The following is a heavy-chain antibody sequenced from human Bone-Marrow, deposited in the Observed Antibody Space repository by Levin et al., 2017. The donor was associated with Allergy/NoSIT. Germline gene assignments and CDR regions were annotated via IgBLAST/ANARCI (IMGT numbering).Heavy chain of an antibody. Sequence: PSETLSLTCAVYGGSFSGYYWSWIRQPPGKGLEWIGEINHSGSTNYNPSLKSRVTISVDTSKNQFSLKLSSVTAADTAVYYCARGFMGAKLDIVVVPAATQTTTWAFDIWGQGTMVTVSS. D-gene: IGHD2-2*01. J-gene: IGHJ3*02. CDR2: INHSGST. CDR3: ARGFMGAKLDIVVVPAATQTTTWAFDI. CDR1: GGSFSGYY. V-gene: IGHV4-34*01.